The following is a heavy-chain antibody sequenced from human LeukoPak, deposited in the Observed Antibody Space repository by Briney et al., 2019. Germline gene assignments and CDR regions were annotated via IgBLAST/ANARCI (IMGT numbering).Heavy chain of an antibody. CDR2: IYFSGTT. V-gene: IGHV4-38-2*02. CDR1: GYSISTGFY. CDR3: ARHERSVAVAGSFDF. Sequence: PSETLSLTCTVSGYSISTGFYWAWIRQPPGKGLEWIGSIYFSGTTHYNPSLKSRVTISVDTSKNNFSLKLTSLTVADTAVYYCARHERSVAVAGSFDFWGQGTLVTVSS. J-gene: IGHJ4*02. D-gene: IGHD6-19*01.